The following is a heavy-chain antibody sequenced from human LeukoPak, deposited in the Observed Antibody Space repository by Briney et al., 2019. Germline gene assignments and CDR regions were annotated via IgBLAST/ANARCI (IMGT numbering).Heavy chain of an antibody. CDR3: ARHSVFGGGPSH. CDR2: IYYSGST. J-gene: IGHJ4*02. V-gene: IGHV4-39*01. Sequence: PSETLSLTCTVPGGSISSSSYYWGWIRQPPGKGLEWIGSIYYSGSTYYNPSLKSRVTISVDTSKNQFSLKLSSVTAADTAVYYCARHSVFGGGPSHWGQGTLVTVSS. CDR1: GGSISSSSYY. D-gene: IGHD1-14*01.